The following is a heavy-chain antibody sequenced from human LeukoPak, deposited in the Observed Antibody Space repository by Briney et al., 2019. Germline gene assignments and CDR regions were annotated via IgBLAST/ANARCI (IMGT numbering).Heavy chain of an antibody. Sequence: PSETLSLTCSVFGGSISGYYWSWIRQPPGKGLEWIGYIYYTGSTNYNPSLKSRVTISVDTSKNQFSLKLSSVTAADTAVYYCATLTTVVTPSYFDYWGQGTLVTVSS. CDR2: IYYTGST. J-gene: IGHJ4*02. CDR3: ATLTTVVTPSYFDY. D-gene: IGHD4-23*01. V-gene: IGHV4-59*08. CDR1: GGSISGYY.